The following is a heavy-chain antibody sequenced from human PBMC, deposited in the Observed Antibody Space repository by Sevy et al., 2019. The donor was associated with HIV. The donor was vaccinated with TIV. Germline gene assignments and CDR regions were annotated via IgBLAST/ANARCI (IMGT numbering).Heavy chain of an antibody. CDR3: ATGIAAAGHSFDY. D-gene: IGHD6-13*01. CDR1: GFTVSSNY. Sequence: GGSLRLSCAASGFTVSSNYMSWVRQAPGKGLEWVSVIYSDDSTYYADSVKGRFTISRDNSKNTLYLQMNSLRAEDTAVYYRATGIAAAGHSFDYWGQGTLVTVSS. J-gene: IGHJ4*02. CDR2: IYSDDST. V-gene: IGHV3-53*01.